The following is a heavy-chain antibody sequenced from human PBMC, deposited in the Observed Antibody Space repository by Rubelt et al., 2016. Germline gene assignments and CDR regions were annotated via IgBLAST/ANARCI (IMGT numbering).Heavy chain of an antibody. CDR3: ARRDGYNWDDAFDI. Sequence: QVQLVQSGAEVKKPGASVKVSCKASGYTFTSYGISWVRQAPGQGLEWMGWISAYNGNTNYAQKLRCRVPMTTDTSTSTAYMELRSPRSDDTAVYYCARRDGYNWDDAFDIWGQGTMVTVSS. CDR2: ISAYNGNT. CDR1: GYTFTSYG. D-gene: IGHD5-24*01. V-gene: IGHV1-18*01. J-gene: IGHJ3*02.